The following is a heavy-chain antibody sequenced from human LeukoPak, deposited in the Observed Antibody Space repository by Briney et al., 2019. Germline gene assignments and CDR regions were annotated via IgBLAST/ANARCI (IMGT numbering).Heavy chain of an antibody. J-gene: IGHJ4*02. V-gene: IGHV3-21*01. D-gene: IGHD6-13*01. Sequence: GGSLRLSCAASGFTFSSYGMNWVRQAPGKGLEWVSSISSSSSYIYYADSVKGRFTISRDNAKNSLYLQMNSLRAEDTAVYYCTRGGIAAAFAILDYWGRGTLVTVSS. CDR3: TRGGIAAAFAILDY. CDR1: GFTFSSYG. CDR2: ISSSSSYI.